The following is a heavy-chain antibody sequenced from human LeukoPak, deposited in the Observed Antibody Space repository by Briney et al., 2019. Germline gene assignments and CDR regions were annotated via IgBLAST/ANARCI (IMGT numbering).Heavy chain of an antibody. D-gene: IGHD3-3*01. CDR1: GFTFSDYY. Sequence: GGSLRLSCAASGFTFSDYYMSWLRQAPGKGLEWLSYISSSGGRIYYADSVKGRFTISRDNDKRSLYLQLNSLRAEDTAVYYCAKDKRDEIFGVVRTLLDYWGQGTLVTVSS. V-gene: IGHV3-11*01. CDR3: AKDKRDEIFGVVRTLLDY. J-gene: IGHJ4*02. CDR2: ISSSGGRI.